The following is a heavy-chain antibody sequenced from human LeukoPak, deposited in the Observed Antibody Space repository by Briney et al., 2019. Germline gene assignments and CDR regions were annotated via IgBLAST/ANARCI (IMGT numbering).Heavy chain of an antibody. CDR3: ARSGKGSKNEFDY. V-gene: IGHV1-2*02. J-gene: IGHJ4*01. Sequence: ASVKVSCKASRYTFTGYYMHWVRQAPGQGLEWMGWINPNSGGTNYAQKFQGRVTMTRDTSISTAYMELSRPRSDDTAVYYCARSGKGSKNEFDYWGHGTLVTVSS. CDR2: INPNSGGT. D-gene: IGHD1-1*01. CDR1: RYTFTGYY.